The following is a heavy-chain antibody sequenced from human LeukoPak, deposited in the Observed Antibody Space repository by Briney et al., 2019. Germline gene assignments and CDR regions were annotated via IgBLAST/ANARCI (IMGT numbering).Heavy chain of an antibody. J-gene: IGHJ4*02. V-gene: IGHV3-21*01. CDR3: ARLFEADTDEGHSDY. Sequence: PGGSLRLSCAASGLTFSSYSMNWVRQAPGKGLEWVSSISSSSSYIYYADSVKGRFTISRDNAKNSLYLQMNSLRAEDTAVYYCARLFEADTDEGHSDYWGQGTLVTVSS. CDR1: GLTFSSYS. CDR2: ISSSSSYI. D-gene: IGHD2-21*01.